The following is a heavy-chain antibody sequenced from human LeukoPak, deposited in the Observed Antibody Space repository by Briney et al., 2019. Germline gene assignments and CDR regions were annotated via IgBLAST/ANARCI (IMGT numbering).Heavy chain of an antibody. J-gene: IGHJ6*02. V-gene: IGHV4-39*01. CDR2: IYYSGST. D-gene: IGHD1-20*01. Sequence: SETLSLTCTVSGGSISSSSYYWGWIRQPPGKGLEWIGSIYYSGSTYYNPSLKSRVTISVDTSKNQFSLKLSSVTAADTAVYYCVSLTGTNYYYGMDVWGQGTTVTVSS. CDR3: VSLTGTNYYYGMDV. CDR1: GGSISSSSYY.